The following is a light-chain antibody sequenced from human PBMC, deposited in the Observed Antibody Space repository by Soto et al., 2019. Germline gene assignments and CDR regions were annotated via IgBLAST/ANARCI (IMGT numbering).Light chain of an antibody. Sequence: EIVMTQSPATLSVSPGERATLSCRASQSGRANVAWYQQKPGQAPRLLIFGASTRATGIPVRFSGSGSGTDFTLTISSLKSEDFAVYYCQQYDNWRFTFGPGNKVDIK. CDR3: QQYDNWRFT. J-gene: IGKJ3*01. V-gene: IGKV3-15*01. CDR1: QSGRAN. CDR2: GAS.